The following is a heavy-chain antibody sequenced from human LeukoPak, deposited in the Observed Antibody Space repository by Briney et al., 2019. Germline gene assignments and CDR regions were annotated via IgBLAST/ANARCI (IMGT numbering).Heavy chain of an antibody. V-gene: IGHV3-7*01. CDR3: ASHYYYDSSGSDY. Sequence: PSETLSLTCTVSGGSISSSSYYWGWVRQAPGKGLEWVANIRQDGSEKYYVDSVKGRFIISRDNAKNSLYLQMNSLRAEDTAVYYCASHYYYDSSGSDYWGQGTLVTVSS. J-gene: IGHJ4*02. D-gene: IGHD3-22*01. CDR2: IRQDGSEK. CDR1: GGSISSSSYY.